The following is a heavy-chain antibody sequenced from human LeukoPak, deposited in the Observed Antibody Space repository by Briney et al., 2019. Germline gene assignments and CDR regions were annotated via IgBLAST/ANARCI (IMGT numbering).Heavy chain of an antibody. J-gene: IGHJ5*02. CDR2: INHSGST. Sequence: SETLSLTCAVYGGSFSGYYWSWIRQPPGKGLEWIGEINHSGSTNYNPSLKSRVTISVDTSKNQFSLKLSSVTAADTAVYYCARGAVLRFLEWLLYRGNWFDPWGQGTLVTVSS. D-gene: IGHD3-3*01. V-gene: IGHV4-34*01. CDR1: GGSFSGYY. CDR3: ARGAVLRFLEWLLYRGNWFDP.